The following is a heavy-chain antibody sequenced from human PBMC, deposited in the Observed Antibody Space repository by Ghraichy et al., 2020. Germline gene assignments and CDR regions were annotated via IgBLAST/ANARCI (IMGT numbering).Heavy chain of an antibody. D-gene: IGHD5/OR15-5a*01. J-gene: IGHJ5*02. CDR2: VYNGGT. Sequence: SQTLSLTCAVSGDSIDHFYWSWIRQPAGRGLEWIGRVYNGGTKYNPSLQSRVTVSLDTSTNQVSLTLRSVTAADTATYYCARAPSVSQVWFGLWGQGTLVTVSS. V-gene: IGHV4-4*07. CDR1: GDSIDHFY. CDR3: ARAPSVSQVWFGL.